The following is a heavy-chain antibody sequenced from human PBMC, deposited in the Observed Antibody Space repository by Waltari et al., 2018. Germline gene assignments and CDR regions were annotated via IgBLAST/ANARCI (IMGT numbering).Heavy chain of an antibody. CDR3: AKDSDYDFWSRAGWFDP. Sequence: EVQLLESGGGLVQPGGSLRLSCAASGFTFSSYAMSWVRQAPGKGLEWVSAISGSGGSTYYADSVKGRFTISRDNSKNTLYLQMNSLRAEDTAVYYCAKDSDYDFWSRAGWFDPWGQGTLVTVSS. D-gene: IGHD3-3*01. CDR2: ISGSGGST. J-gene: IGHJ5*02. V-gene: IGHV3-23*01. CDR1: GFTFSSYA.